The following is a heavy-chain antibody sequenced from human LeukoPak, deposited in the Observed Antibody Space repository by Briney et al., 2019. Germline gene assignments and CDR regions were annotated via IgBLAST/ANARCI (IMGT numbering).Heavy chain of an antibody. CDR1: GYTFTSYG. D-gene: IGHD6-13*01. Sequence: ASVKVSCKASGYTFTSYGISWVPQAPGQGLEWMGWISAYNGNTSDAQKVQGRVTMTTDTSTSTAYMELRSLRSDDTAVYYCARDLDSSSWYENWGQGTLVTVSS. J-gene: IGHJ4*02. CDR2: ISAYNGNT. V-gene: IGHV1-18*01. CDR3: ARDLDSSSWYEN.